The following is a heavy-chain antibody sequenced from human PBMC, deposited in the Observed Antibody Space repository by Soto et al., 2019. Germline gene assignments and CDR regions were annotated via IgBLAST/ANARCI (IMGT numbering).Heavy chain of an antibody. J-gene: IGHJ6*03. CDR1: GYTFTSYD. CDR3: ARGVRVVAVGYYYYIDV. CDR2: MNPNSGNT. V-gene: IGHV1-8*01. Sequence: ASVKVSCKASGYTFTSYDINWVRQATGQGLEWMGWMNPNSGNTGYAQKFQGRVTMTRNTSISTAYMELSSLRSEDTAVYYCARGVRVVAVGYYYYIDVWGKGTTVTVSS. D-gene: IGHD5-12*01.